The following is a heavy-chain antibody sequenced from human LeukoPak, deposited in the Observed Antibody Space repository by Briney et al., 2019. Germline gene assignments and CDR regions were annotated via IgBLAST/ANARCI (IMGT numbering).Heavy chain of an antibody. V-gene: IGHV3-21*01. J-gene: IGHJ4*02. CDR2: ISSSSSYI. D-gene: IGHD1-20*01. CDR1: GFIFSRYS. CDR3: ARAIPGTTAFDY. Sequence: GGSLRLSCTASGFIFSRYSMNWVRQAPGNGLEWVSSISSSSSYIYYADSVKGRFIISRDNAKNSLYLQMNSLRAEDTAVYYCARAIPGTTAFDYWGQATLVTVSS.